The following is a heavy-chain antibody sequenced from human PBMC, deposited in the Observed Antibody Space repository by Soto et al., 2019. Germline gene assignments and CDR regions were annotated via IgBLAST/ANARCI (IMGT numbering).Heavy chain of an antibody. V-gene: IGHV3-30-3*01. J-gene: IGHJ6*02. Sequence: GGSLRLSCAASGFTFSSYAMHWVRQAPGKGLEWVAVISYDGSNKYYADSVKGRFTISRDNSKNTLYLQMNSLRAEDTAVYYCASPVLRYFDWVYGMDVWGQGTTVTVSS. CDR1: GFTFSSYA. CDR3: ASPVLRYFDWVYGMDV. CDR2: ISYDGSNK. D-gene: IGHD3-9*01.